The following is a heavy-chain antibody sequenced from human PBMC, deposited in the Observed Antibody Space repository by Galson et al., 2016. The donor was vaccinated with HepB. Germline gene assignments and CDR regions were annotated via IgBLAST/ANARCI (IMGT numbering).Heavy chain of an antibody. D-gene: IGHD4-17*01. CDR2: IYYSGST. J-gene: IGHJ3*02. V-gene: IGHV4-61*01. CDR3: ARRVTTTDDAFDI. CDR1: GGSVISGSYF. Sequence: SETLSLTCTVSGGSVISGSYFWSWIRQPPGKGLEWIGYIYYSGSTNYNPSLEGRVIISADTSKNQFSLKLTSVTAADTAMYYCARRVTTTDDAFDIWGQGTLVTVSP.